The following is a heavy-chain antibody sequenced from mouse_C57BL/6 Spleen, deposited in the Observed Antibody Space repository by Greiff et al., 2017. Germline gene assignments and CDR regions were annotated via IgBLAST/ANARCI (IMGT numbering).Heavy chain of an antibody. CDR1: GFNIKNTY. V-gene: IGHV14-3*01. Sequence: DVKLQESVAELVRPGASVKLSCTASGFNIKNTYMHWVKQRPEQGLAWIGRIDPANGNTKYAPKFQGQATITADTSSNTAYLQLSSLRSEETAINYVARANWDVRGYLDYWGQGTTLTVSS. CDR3: ARANWDVRGYLDY. D-gene: IGHD4-1*01. CDR2: IDPANGNT. J-gene: IGHJ2*01.